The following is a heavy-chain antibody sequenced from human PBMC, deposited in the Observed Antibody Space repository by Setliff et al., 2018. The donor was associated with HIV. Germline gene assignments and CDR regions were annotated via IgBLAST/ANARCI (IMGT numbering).Heavy chain of an antibody. Sequence: SETLSLTCAVYGGSISGYYWSWIRQPPGKGLEWIGEINPVGRNDNYDPSLNNRAAIVLDTSKNQFSPWLTSVTAADTAVYYCARPLTPSYNFWGDAFATWGQGTMVTVSS. CDR3: ARPLTPSYNFWGDAFAT. V-gene: IGHV4-34*04. J-gene: IGHJ3*02. D-gene: IGHD3-3*01. CDR1: GGSISGYY. CDR2: INPVGRND.